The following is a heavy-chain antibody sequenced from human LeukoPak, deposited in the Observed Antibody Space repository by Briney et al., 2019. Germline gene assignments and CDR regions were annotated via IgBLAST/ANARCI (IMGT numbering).Heavy chain of an antibody. V-gene: IGHV4-59*08. D-gene: IGHD6-13*01. CDR3: ARHGGIIAAAGTRAFDI. CDR2: IHYSGAT. CDR1: GGSISTYY. Sequence: SETLSLTCTVSGGSISTYYWSWIRQAPGKGLEWIGYIHYSGATSYNPSLKSRVTISVDTSKNQFSLKLSSVTAADTAVYHCARHGGIIAAAGTRAFDIWGQGTMVTVSS. J-gene: IGHJ3*02.